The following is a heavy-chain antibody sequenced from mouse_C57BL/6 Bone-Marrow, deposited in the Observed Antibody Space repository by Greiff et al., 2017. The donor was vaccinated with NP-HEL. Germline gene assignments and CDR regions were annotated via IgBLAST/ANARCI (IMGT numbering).Heavy chain of an antibody. J-gene: IGHJ2*01. D-gene: IGHD1-1*01. V-gene: IGHV1-81*01. CDR1: GYTFTSYG. Sequence: QVHVKQSGAELARPGASVKLSCKASGYTFTSYGISWVKQRTGQGLEWIGEIYPRSGNTYYNEKFKGKATLTADKSSSTAYMELRSLTSEDSAVYFCARREIYYPYYFDYWGQGTTLTVSS. CDR3: ARREIYYPYYFDY. CDR2: IYPRSGNT.